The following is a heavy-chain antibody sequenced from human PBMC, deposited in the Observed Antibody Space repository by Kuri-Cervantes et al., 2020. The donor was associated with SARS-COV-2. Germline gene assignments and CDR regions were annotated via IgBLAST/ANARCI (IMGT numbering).Heavy chain of an antibody. J-gene: IGHJ4*02. D-gene: IGHD6-13*01. CDR3: ARGGGGQLDFDY. V-gene: IGHV4-39*07. Sequence: SETLSLTCTVSGGSISSSSYYWGWIRQPPGKGLEWIGSIYTSGSTNYNPSLKSRVTMSVDTSKNQFSLKLSSVTAADTAVYYCARGGGGQLDFDYWGQGTLVTVSS. CDR1: GGSISSSSYY. CDR2: IYTSGST.